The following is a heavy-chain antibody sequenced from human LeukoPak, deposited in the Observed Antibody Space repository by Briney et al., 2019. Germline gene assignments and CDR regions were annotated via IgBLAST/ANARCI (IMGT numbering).Heavy chain of an antibody. Sequence: SVKVSCKASGGTFSSYAISWVRQAPGQGLEWMGRIIPIFGTANYAQKFQGRVTITTDESTSTAYMELSSLRSEDTAVCYCARVDPRGYYYYMDVWGKGTTVTVSS. CDR2: IIPIFGTA. J-gene: IGHJ6*03. CDR1: GGTFSSYA. D-gene: IGHD2-15*01. V-gene: IGHV1-69*05. CDR3: ARVDPRGYYYYMDV.